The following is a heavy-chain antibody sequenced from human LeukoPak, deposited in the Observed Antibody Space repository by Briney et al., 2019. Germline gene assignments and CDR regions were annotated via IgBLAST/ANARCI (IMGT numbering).Heavy chain of an antibody. Sequence: GGSLRLSCAASGFTFTSAWMSWLRQTPEKELEWVAHMNEDGSGRFYVDSAKGRFTISRDDTQNSVYLQMNSLRVEDTAVYYCAAWFGESVPWGQGTLVTVSS. J-gene: IGHJ5*02. CDR2: MNEDGSGR. CDR1: GFTFTSAW. V-gene: IGHV3-7*01. CDR3: AAWFGESVP. D-gene: IGHD3-10*01.